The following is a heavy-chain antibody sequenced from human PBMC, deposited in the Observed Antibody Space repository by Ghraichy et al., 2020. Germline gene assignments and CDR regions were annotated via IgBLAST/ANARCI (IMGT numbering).Heavy chain of an antibody. V-gene: IGHV3-74*01. CDR3: TSNVDASSLGRNAFDI. J-gene: IGHJ3*02. CDR2: INSDDSST. CDR1: GFTSDDYW. D-gene: IGHD5-12*01. Sequence: GGSLRLSCAASGFTSDDYWVHWVRQVPGKGLVWVSRINSDDSSTNYADSVKGRFTISRDTSKNTLYLQMNKLRAEDTAVYYCTSNVDASSLGRNAFDIWGQGTMVTVSA.